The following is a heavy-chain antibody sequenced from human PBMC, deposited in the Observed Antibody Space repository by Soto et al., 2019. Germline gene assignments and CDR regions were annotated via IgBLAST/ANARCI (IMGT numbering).Heavy chain of an antibody. CDR2: IYPGDSDT. Sequence: EVRLVQSGAEVKKPGESLKISCKGSGYSFTSYWIGWVRQMPGKGLEWMGIIYPGDSDTRYSPSFQGQVTISADKSISTAYLQWSSLKASDTAMYYCASLPVDIVLGGGFDYWGQGTLVTVSS. CDR1: GYSFTSYW. CDR3: ASLPVDIVLGGGFDY. V-gene: IGHV5-51*03. D-gene: IGHD5-12*01. J-gene: IGHJ4*02.